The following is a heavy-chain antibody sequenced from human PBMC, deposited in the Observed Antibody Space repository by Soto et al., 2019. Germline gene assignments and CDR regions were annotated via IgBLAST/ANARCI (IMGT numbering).Heavy chain of an antibody. CDR2: ISGSGGST. CDR1: GFTFSSYA. CDR3: AKDGAPYYDFWSGSQRWFDP. Sequence: VGSLRLSCAASGFTFSSYAMSWVRQAPGKGLEWVSAISGSGGSTYYADSVKGRFTISRDSSKNTLYLQMNSLRAEDTAVYYCAKDGAPYYDFWSGSQRWFDPWGQGTLVTVSS. D-gene: IGHD3-3*01. J-gene: IGHJ5*02. V-gene: IGHV3-23*01.